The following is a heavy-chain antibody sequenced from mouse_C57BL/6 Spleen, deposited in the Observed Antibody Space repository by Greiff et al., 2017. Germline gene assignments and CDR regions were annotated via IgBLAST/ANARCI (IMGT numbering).Heavy chain of an antibody. CDR1: GYTFTSYW. Sequence: VQLQQPGAELVRPGSSVKLSCKASGYTFTSYWMHWVKQRPIQGLEWIGNIDPSDSETHYNQKFKDKATLTVDKSSSTAYMQLSSLTSEDSAVYYCARDTTVVRGNYFDYWGQGTTLTVSS. J-gene: IGHJ2*01. CDR2: IDPSDSET. D-gene: IGHD1-1*01. V-gene: IGHV1-52*01. CDR3: ARDTTVVRGNYFDY.